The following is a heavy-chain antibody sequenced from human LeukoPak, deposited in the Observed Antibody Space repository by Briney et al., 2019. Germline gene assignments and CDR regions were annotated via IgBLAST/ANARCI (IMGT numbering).Heavy chain of an antibody. J-gene: IGHJ2*01. V-gene: IGHV5-51*01. CDR2: IYPGDSDT. CDR3: ARQSRGYSYGSPARYFDL. D-gene: IGHD5-18*01. Sequence: GESLKISCKGSGYSFTSYWIGWVRQLPGKGLVWMGIIYPGDSDTRYSPSFQGQVTISADKSISTAYLQLSSLKASDTAMYYCARQSRGYSYGSPARYFDLWGRGTLVTVSS. CDR1: GYSFTSYW.